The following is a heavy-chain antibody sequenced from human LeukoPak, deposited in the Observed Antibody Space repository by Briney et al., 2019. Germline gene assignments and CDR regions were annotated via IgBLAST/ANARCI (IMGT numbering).Heavy chain of an antibody. CDR2: ISGSGDST. V-gene: IGHV3-23*01. D-gene: IGHD6-13*01. Sequence: GRSLRLSCAASGFTFSSYAMSWIRQAPGKGLEWVSGISGSGDSTYYAGSVKGRFTISRDNSKNTLYLQMNSLRAEDTAVYYCAKDPYSSWYARGWFDPWGQGTLVTVSS. CDR3: AKDPYSSWYARGWFDP. CDR1: GFTFSSYA. J-gene: IGHJ5*02.